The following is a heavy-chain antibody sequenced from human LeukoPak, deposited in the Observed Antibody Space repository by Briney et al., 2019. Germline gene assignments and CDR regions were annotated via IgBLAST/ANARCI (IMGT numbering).Heavy chain of an antibody. CDR1: GFTFSNAW. J-gene: IGHJ4*02. CDR2: ISGSGGST. CDR3: AKKGGVGDGKSFDY. D-gene: IGHD3-16*01. Sequence: GGSLRLSCAASGFTFSNAWMSWVRQAPGKGLEWVSAISGSGGSTYYADSVKGRFTISRDNSKNTLYLQMNSLRTEDTAVYYCAKKGGVGDGKSFDYWGQGTLVTVSS. V-gene: IGHV3-23*01.